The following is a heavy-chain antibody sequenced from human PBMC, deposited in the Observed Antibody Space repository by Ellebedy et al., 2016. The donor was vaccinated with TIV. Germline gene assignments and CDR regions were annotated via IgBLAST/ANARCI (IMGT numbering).Heavy chain of an antibody. CDR1: GFAFGHHW. V-gene: IGHV3-74*01. CDR3: ARDSGSYPFDY. D-gene: IGHD1-26*01. Sequence: GESLKISXAASGFAFGHHWIHWVRQASGKGLVWVSRLNSDGSVTGYADSVKGRFTISRDNAKNTVFLQMDSLRAEDTAVYYCARDSGSYPFDYWGQGTRVTVSS. CDR2: LNSDGSVT. J-gene: IGHJ4*02.